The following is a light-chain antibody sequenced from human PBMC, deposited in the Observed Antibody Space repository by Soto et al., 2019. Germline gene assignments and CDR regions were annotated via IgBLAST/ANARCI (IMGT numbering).Light chain of an antibody. Sequence: QSALTQPPSASGSPGQSVTISCTGTSSDVGGYNDVSWYQQHPGKVPKIMIYEVTKRPSGVPDRFSGSKSGNTASLTVSGLQAEDEADYYCSSYAGSNILVFGGGTKVTVL. J-gene: IGLJ3*02. CDR3: SSYAGSNILV. CDR1: SSDVGGYND. V-gene: IGLV2-8*01. CDR2: EVT.